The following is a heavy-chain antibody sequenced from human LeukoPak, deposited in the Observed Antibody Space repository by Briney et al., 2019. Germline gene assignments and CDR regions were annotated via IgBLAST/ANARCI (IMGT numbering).Heavy chain of an antibody. V-gene: IGHV3-30*02. CDR1: VYTFSRYG. CDR3: AKERDTAMVTIDY. CDR2: IRYDGSNK. D-gene: IGHD5-18*01. J-gene: IGHJ4*02. Sequence: PGGSLRLSCAASVYTFSRYGMHCVRDAPRGGGERVAFIRYDGSNKYYADSVMGRFTITRDNSKNTLYLQMNSLRAEDTAVYYCAKERDTAMVTIDYWGQGTLVTVSS.